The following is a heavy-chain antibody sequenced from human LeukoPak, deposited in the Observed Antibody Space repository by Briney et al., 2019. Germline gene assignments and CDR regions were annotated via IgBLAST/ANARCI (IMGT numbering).Heavy chain of an antibody. V-gene: IGHV3-23*01. Sequence: GGSLRLSCVASGFSLSNYIMSWVRQAPGKGLEWVSTVSSSGSYTYYADSVKGRFTISRDNSKNTLYLQMNSLRAEDTAVYYCARKTDSGGQGDYWGPGTLVTVSS. J-gene: IGHJ4*02. CDR2: VSSSGSYT. CDR1: GFSLSNYI. CDR3: ARKTDSGGQGDY. D-gene: IGHD3-22*01.